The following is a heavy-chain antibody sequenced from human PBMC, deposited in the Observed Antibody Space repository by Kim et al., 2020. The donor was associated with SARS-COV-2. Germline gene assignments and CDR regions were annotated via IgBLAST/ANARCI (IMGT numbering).Heavy chain of an antibody. J-gene: IGHJ2*01. Sequence: SESLSLTCTASGGSISSHYWSWIRQPPGKGLEWVGDIYYSGGTNYNPSSMSRVFISVDTSKNQFSLQLSSVPAADTAGFYCSRDHREWSLYTANCYF. CDR1: GGSISSHY. CDR3: SRDHREWSLYTANCYF. V-gene: IGHV4-59*11. CDR2: IYYSGGT. D-gene: IGHD3-3*01.